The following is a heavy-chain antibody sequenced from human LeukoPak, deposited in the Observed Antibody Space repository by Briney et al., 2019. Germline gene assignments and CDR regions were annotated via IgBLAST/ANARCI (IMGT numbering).Heavy chain of an antibody. Sequence: SGGSLRLSCAASGFTLSREWIHWVRHAPGKALVWVSRMYPDGGRINYADFVKGRFTISSDSAKNTLYLQLSSLRAEDTAVYYCARSGAGGAFDVWGQGTMVGAYS. J-gene: IGHJ3*01. D-gene: IGHD3-10*01. CDR1: GFTLSREW. CDR3: ARSGAGGAFDV. V-gene: IGHV3-74*01. CDR2: MYPDGGRI.